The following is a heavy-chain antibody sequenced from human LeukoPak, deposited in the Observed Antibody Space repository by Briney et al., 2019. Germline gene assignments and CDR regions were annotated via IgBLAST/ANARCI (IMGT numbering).Heavy chain of an antibody. Sequence: GGSLRLSCAASGFTFSSYSMNWVRQAPGKGLEWVSSISSSSSYIYYADSVKGRFTISRDNAKNSLYLQMNSLRAEDTAVYYCARENVLRYFDWLNHFDYWGQGTLVTVSS. CDR3: ARENVLRYFDWLNHFDY. V-gene: IGHV3-21*01. CDR1: GFTFSSYS. D-gene: IGHD3-9*01. CDR2: ISSSSSYI. J-gene: IGHJ4*02.